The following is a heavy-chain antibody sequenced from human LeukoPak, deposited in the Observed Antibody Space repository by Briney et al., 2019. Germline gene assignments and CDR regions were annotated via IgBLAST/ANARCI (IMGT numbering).Heavy chain of an antibody. J-gene: IGHJ1*01. Sequence: ASVKVSCKASGYTFTSYGISWVRQAPGQGLEWMGWISAYNGNTNYAQKLQGRVTMTTDTSTSTAYMELRSLRSDDTAVYYCARVLKDGYNNGNFQHWGQGTLVTVSS. CDR2: ISAYNGNT. V-gene: IGHV1-18*01. CDR1: GYTFTSYG. CDR3: ARVLKDGYNNGNFQH. D-gene: IGHD5-24*01.